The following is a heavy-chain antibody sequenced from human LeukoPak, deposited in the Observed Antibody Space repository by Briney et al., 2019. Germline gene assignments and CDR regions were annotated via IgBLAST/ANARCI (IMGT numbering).Heavy chain of an antibody. V-gene: IGHV4-38-2*02. Sequence: SETLSLTCTVSGYSISSGYYWGWIRQPPGKGLEWIGSIYHSGSTYYNPSLKSRVTISVDTSKNQFSLKLSSVTAADTAVYYCARGGLAMVRGVTLNNWFDPWGQGTLVTVSS. D-gene: IGHD3-10*01. CDR3: ARGGLAMVRGVTLNNWFDP. CDR1: GYSISSGYY. J-gene: IGHJ5*02. CDR2: IYHSGST.